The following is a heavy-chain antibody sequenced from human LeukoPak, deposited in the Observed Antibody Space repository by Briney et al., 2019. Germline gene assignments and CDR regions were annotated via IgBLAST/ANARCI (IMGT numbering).Heavy chain of an antibody. CDR1: GLTFSSNG. V-gene: IGHV3-30*02. CDR3: AISRGRWEILDY. Sequence: QPGGSLRLSCAASGLTFSSNGMHRVRQAPGKGLEWVAFIRYDESNKYYADSVKGRFTISRDNSKNTVYLQMNSLRAEDTAVYYCAISRGRWEILDYWGQGTLVTVSS. J-gene: IGHJ4*02. CDR2: IRYDESNK. D-gene: IGHD3-10*01.